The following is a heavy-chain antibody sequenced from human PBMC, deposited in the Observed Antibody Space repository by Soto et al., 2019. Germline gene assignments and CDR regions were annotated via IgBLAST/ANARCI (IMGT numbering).Heavy chain of an antibody. J-gene: IGHJ6*02. Sequence: SLRLSCAASGFTLDDFAMHWVRQAPGKGLEWVAGISRNSDTIGYAGSVQGRFTISRDNAKNSLYLQMNSLRPEDTAIYYCAKAGAAFNYYYAIGVWGQGTTVTVSS. CDR3: AKAGAAFNYYYAIGV. D-gene: IGHD6-25*01. CDR1: GFTLDDFA. CDR2: ISRNSDTI. V-gene: IGHV3-9*01.